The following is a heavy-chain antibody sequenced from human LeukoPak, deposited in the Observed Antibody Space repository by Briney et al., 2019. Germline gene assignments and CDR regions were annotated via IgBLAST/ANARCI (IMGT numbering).Heavy chain of an antibody. Sequence: SETLSLTCTVSGDSISSAYWGWIRQSAGKGLEYIGRLYVNGSPNSNPSLKSRVTMSLDTSKNQFSLKLSSVTAADTAVYYCARGGGYYSEVNWFDPWGQGTLVTVSS. D-gene: IGHD3-22*01. CDR2: LYVNGSP. CDR1: GDSISSAY. J-gene: IGHJ5*02. CDR3: ARGGGYYSEVNWFDP. V-gene: IGHV4-4*07.